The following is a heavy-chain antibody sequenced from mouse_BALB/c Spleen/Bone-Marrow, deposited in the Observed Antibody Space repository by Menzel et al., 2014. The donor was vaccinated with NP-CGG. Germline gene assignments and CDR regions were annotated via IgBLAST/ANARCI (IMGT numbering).Heavy chain of an antibody. J-gene: IGHJ2*01. CDR2: ISTYSGNT. V-gene: IGHV1S137*01. CDR1: GYTFTAYA. CDR3: ARNFYGSSYFDY. Sequence: RXGVSVKLSCKGSGYTFTAYAMHWVKQSHAKSLEWIGLISTYSGNTHYNQNFKGKATMTVDKSSSTAYMELARLTSEDSAIYYCARNFYGSSYFDYWGQGTTLTVSS. D-gene: IGHD1-1*01.